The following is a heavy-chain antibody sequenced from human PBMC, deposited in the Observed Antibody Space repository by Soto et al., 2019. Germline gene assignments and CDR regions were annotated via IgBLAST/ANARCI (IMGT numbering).Heavy chain of an antibody. CDR1: GYTLTELS. D-gene: IGHD3-22*01. CDR3: AREITMIVVVPLSYYYGMDV. CDR2: FDPEDGET. J-gene: IGHJ6*02. V-gene: IGHV1-24*01. Sequence: ASVKASCKVSGYTLTELSMHWVQQAPGKGLEWMGGFDPEDGETIYAQKFQGRVTMTTDTSTSTAYMELRSLRSDDTAVYYCAREITMIVVVPLSYYYGMDVWGQGTTVTVSS.